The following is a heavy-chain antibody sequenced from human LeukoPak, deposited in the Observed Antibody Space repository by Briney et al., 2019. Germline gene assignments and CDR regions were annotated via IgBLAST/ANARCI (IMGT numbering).Heavy chain of an antibody. CDR3: ARPNHGDAFDI. CDR2: IYYSGST. Sequence: PSETLSLTCTVSGGSISSSSYYWGWIRQPPGKGLEWIGSIYYSGSTYYNPSLKSRVTISVDTSKNQFSLKLSSVTAADTAVYYCARPNHGDAFDIWGQGTMATVSS. CDR1: GGSISSSSYY. J-gene: IGHJ3*02. V-gene: IGHV4-39*01. D-gene: IGHD1-14*01.